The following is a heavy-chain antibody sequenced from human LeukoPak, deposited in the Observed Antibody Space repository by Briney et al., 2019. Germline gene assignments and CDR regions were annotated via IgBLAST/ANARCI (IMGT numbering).Heavy chain of an antibody. V-gene: IGHV3-30*04. J-gene: IGHJ6*02. CDR1: GFTFSSYA. CDR3: ARDRVGMYPLNYYYYGMDV. CDR2: ISYDGSNK. Sequence: PGRSLRLSCAASGFTFSSYAMHWVRQAPGKGLEWVAVISYDGSNKYYADSVKGRFTISRDNAKNTLYLQMNSLRAEDTAVYYCARDRVGMYPLNYYYYGMDVWGQGTTVTVSS. D-gene: IGHD1-26*01.